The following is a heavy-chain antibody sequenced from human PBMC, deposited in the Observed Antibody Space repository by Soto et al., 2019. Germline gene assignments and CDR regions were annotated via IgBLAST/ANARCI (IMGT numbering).Heavy chain of an antibody. CDR2: MSPNSGNT. CDR1: GYTFTSYD. Sequence: ASVKVSCKASGYTFTSYDINWVRQATGQGLEWMGWMSPNSGNTGYAQKFQGRVTMTRNTSISTAYMGLSSLRSEDTAVYYCARVKGAAADAFDIWGQGTMVTVSS. CDR3: ARVKGAAADAFDI. V-gene: IGHV1-8*01. J-gene: IGHJ3*02. D-gene: IGHD6-13*01.